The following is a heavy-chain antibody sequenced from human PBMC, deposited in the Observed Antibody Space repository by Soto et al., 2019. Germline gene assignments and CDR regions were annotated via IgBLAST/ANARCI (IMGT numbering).Heavy chain of an antibody. V-gene: IGHV3-7*05. D-gene: IGHD3-10*01. CDR1: GFPFSSYW. J-gene: IGHJ4*02. Sequence: GSLRLSCSSSGFPFSSYWMSWVRQAPGKGLEWVANIKQDGGEQYYVDSVKGRFTISRDNAKNSRYLQMNSLRAEDTAVYYWARDSSGPDYWGKGTLVIVTS. CDR2: IKQDGGEQ. CDR3: ARDSSGPDY.